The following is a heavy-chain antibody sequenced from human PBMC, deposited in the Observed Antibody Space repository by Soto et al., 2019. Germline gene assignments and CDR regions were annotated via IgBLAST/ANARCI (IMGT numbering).Heavy chain of an antibody. D-gene: IGHD6-19*01. Sequence: VQLVESGGGVVQPGRSLRLSCAASGFTFSDYAMHWVRQAPGKGLEWVAVVSHDGRNTHYADSVKCRFTISRDSSKNTVSLEMTSLRAEDTAGYYCAKGGRQWLVTSGFNYWGQGALVTVSS. CDR3: AKGGRQWLVTSGFNY. CDR2: VSHDGRNT. CDR1: GFTFSDYA. J-gene: IGHJ4*02. V-gene: IGHV3-30*18.